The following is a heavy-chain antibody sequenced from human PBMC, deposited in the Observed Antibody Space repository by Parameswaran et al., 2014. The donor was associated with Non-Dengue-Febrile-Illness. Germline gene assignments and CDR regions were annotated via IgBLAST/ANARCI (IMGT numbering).Heavy chain of an antibody. D-gene: IGHD3-16*01. CDR2: ISGSGGST. V-gene: IGHV3-23*01. CDR3: ARGAGGISYYYYYMDV. J-gene: IGHJ6*03. Sequence: VRQAPGKGLEWVSAISGSGGSTYYADSVKGRFTISRDNAKNSLYLQMNSLRAEDTAVYYCARGAGGISYYYYYMDVWGKGTTVTVSS.